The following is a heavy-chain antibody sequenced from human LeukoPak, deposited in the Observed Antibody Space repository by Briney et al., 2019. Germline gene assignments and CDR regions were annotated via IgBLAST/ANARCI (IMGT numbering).Heavy chain of an antibody. Sequence: SQTLSLTCTVSGGSITSYYWSWIRQPPGKGLEWIGYIYYSGSTNYSPSLTSRVTISLDTSKNQFSLRLSSVTAADTAVYYCARVVRNYYGSGAFDVWGQGTMVTVSS. D-gene: IGHD3-10*01. V-gene: IGHV4-59*01. J-gene: IGHJ3*01. CDR1: GGSITSYY. CDR3: ARVVRNYYGSGAFDV. CDR2: IYYSGST.